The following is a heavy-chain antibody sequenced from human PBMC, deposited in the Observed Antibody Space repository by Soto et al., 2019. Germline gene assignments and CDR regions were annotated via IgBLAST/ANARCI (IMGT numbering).Heavy chain of an antibody. V-gene: IGHV3-48*02. J-gene: IGHJ4*02. D-gene: IGHD5-18*01. Sequence: PGGSLRLSCAASGFTFSSYSMNWVRQAPGKGLEWVSYISSSSTTIYHTDSVKGRFTISRDNARNSLYLQMNSLRDEDTAVYYCAREVRDTAVADFDYWGQGTLVTVSS. CDR3: AREVRDTAVADFDY. CDR2: ISSSSTTI. CDR1: GFTFSSYS.